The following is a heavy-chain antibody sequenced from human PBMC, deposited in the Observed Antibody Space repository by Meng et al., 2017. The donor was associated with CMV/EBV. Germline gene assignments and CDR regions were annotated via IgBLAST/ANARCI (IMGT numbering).Heavy chain of an antibody. CDR1: GFTFSSYW. CDR3: ARGGIAARRGMDV. J-gene: IGHJ6*02. D-gene: IGHD6-6*01. Sequence: GGSLRLSCAASGFTFSSYWMSWVRQAPGKGLEWVANIKQDGSEKYYVDSVKGRFTISRDNAKNSLYLQMNSLRAEDTALYYCARGGIAARRGMDVWGQGTTVTVSS. V-gene: IGHV3-7*03. CDR2: IKQDGSEK.